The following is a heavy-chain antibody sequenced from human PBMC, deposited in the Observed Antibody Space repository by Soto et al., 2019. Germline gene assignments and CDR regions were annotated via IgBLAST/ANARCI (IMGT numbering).Heavy chain of an antibody. CDR2: ISSSGSTI. Sequence: EVQLVESGGGLVQPGGSLRLSCAASGFTFSSYEMNWVRQAPGKGLEWVSYISSSGSTIYYADSVKGRFTISRDNAKNSLYLQVNSLRAEDTAVYYCARDHYYGSGGINWFDPWGQGTLVTVSS. CDR1: GFTFSSYE. V-gene: IGHV3-48*03. CDR3: ARDHYYGSGGINWFDP. D-gene: IGHD3-10*01. J-gene: IGHJ5*02.